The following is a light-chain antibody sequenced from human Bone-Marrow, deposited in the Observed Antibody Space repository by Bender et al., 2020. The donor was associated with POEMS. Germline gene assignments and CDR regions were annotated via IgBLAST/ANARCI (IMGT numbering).Light chain of an antibody. CDR3: AAWDDSLSAVV. CDR1: SSNIGSNT. J-gene: IGLJ2*01. V-gene: IGLV1-44*01. CDR2: SNN. Sequence: QSTLTQPPSASGTPGQWVTIPCSGSSSNIGSNTVNWYQQLPGTAPKLLIYSNNQRPSGVPDRFSGSKSGTSASLAISGLRSEDEADYYCAAWDDSLSAVVFGGGTKLTVL.